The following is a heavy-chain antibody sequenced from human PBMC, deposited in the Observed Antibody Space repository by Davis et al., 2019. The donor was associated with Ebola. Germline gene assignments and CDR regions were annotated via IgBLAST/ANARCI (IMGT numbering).Heavy chain of an antibody. CDR1: GFTFSDYY. J-gene: IGHJ4*02. Sequence: GGSLRLSCAASGFTFSDYYMSWIRQAPGKGLEWVGRIKSKTDGGTTDYAAPVKGRFTISRDDSKNTLYLQMNSLKTEDTAVYYCTTDYYDSSGSDYWGQGTLVTVSS. D-gene: IGHD3-22*01. CDR2: IKSKTDGGTT. CDR3: TTDYYDSSGSDY. V-gene: IGHV3-15*01.